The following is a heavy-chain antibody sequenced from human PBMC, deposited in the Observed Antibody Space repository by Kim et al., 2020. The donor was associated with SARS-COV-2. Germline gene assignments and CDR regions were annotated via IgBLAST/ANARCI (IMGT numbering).Heavy chain of an antibody. D-gene: IGHD6-13*01. CDR1: GYTFTSYG. Sequence: ASVKVSCKASGYTFTSYGISWVRRAPGQGLEWMGWISAYNGNTNYAQKLQGRVTMTTDTSTSTAYMELRSLRSDDTAVYYCARDLSIAAAGQAFDYWGQGTLVTVSS. J-gene: IGHJ4*02. CDR3: ARDLSIAAAGQAFDY. CDR2: ISAYNGNT. V-gene: IGHV1-18*04.